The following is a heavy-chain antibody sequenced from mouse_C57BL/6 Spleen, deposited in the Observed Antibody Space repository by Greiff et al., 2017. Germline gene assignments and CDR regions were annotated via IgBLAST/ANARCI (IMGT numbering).Heavy chain of an antibody. V-gene: IGHV5-4*01. CDR1: GFTFSSYA. J-gene: IGHJ4*01. Sequence: EVKLLESGGGLVKPGGSLKLSCAASGFTFSSYAMSWVRQTPEKRLEWVATISDGGSYTYYPANVKGRFTISRDNAKNNLYLQMSHLKSEDTAMYYCARDQSQGAMDYWGQGTSVTVSS. CDR3: ARDQSQGAMDY. CDR2: ISDGGSYT.